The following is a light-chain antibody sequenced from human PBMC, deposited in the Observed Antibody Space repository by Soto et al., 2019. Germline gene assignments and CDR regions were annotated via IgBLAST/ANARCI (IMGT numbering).Light chain of an antibody. CDR1: QGISSY. CDR3: QQYNSYSLT. J-gene: IGKJ1*01. Sequence: AIQLTQSPSSLSASVGDRVTITCRASQGISSYLAWYQQKPGKAPKLLIYDALNLESGVPSRFSGSGYGTEFTLTIRSLQPDDFATYYCQQYNSYSLTFGQGTKVDIK. V-gene: IGKV1-13*02. CDR2: DAL.